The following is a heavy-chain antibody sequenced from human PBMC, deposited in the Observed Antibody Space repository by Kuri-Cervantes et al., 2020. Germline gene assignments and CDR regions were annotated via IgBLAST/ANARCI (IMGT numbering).Heavy chain of an antibody. CDR3: ARVPVVYGHYYYYYMDV. CDR1: GYTFTSYG. J-gene: IGHJ6*03. CDR2: ISAYNGDT. Sequence: ASVKVSCKASGYTFTSYGISWVRQAPGQGLEWMGWISAYNGDTNYAQKLQGRVTMTTDTSTSTAYMELRSLRSDDTAVYYCARVPVVYGHYYYYYMDVWGKGTTVTVSS. V-gene: IGHV1-18*01. D-gene: IGHD2-8*01.